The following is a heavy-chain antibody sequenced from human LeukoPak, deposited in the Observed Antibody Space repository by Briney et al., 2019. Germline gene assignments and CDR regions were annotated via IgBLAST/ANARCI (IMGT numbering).Heavy chain of an antibody. CDR2: ISSSGTTI. CDR1: GFTFNSYS. V-gene: IGHV3-48*04. CDR3: ARGYGPDYDILTGYSISPKNWYFGL. J-gene: IGHJ2*01. Sequence: GGSLRLSCAVSGFTFNSYSMNWVRQAPGKGLEWVSYISSSGTTIYYADSVKGRFTISRDNAKNSLYLQMNSLRAEDTAVYYCARGYGPDYDILTGYSISPKNWYFGLWGRGTLVTVSS. D-gene: IGHD3-9*01.